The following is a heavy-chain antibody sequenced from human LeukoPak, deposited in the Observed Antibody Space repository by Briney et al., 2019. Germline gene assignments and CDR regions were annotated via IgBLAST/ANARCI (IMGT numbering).Heavy chain of an antibody. V-gene: IGHV3-21*01. CDR3: AIEHSLRQAFDI. CDR2: ISSSSSYI. CDR1: GFTFSSYS. Sequence: GGSLRLSCAASGFTFSSYSMNWVRQAPGKGLEWVSSISSSSSYIYYADSVKGRFTISRDNAKNSLYLQMNSLRAEDTAVYYCAIEHSLRQAFDIWGQGTMVTVSS. D-gene: IGHD5-18*01. J-gene: IGHJ3*02.